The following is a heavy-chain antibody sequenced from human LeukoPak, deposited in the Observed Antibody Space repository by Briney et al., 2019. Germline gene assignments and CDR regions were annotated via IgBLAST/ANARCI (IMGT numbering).Heavy chain of an antibody. CDR3: ARYKEEYGSGSYNYYYYMDV. Sequence: SKTLSLTCTVSGGSISSYYWSWIRQPPGKGLEWTGYIYYSGSTNYNPSLKSRVTITVDTSKNQFSLKLSSVTAADTAVYYCARYKEEYGSGSYNYYYYMDVWGKGTTVTISS. V-gene: IGHV4-59*01. D-gene: IGHD3-10*01. CDR1: GGSISSYY. CDR2: IYYSGST. J-gene: IGHJ6*03.